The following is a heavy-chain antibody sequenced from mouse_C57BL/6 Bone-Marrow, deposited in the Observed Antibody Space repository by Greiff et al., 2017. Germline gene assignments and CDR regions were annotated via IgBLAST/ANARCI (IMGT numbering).Heavy chain of an antibody. CDR1: GFNIKDDY. Sequence: VQLQQSGAELVRPGASVKLSCTASGFNIKDDYMHWVKQRPEQGLEWIGWIDPENGDTEYASKFQGKATITADTSSNTAYLQLSSRTSEDTAVYYCTGIYYGYAYYFDDWGQGTTLTVSS. CDR2: IDPENGDT. V-gene: IGHV14-4*01. D-gene: IGHD2-2*01. CDR3: TGIYYGYAYYFDD. J-gene: IGHJ2*01.